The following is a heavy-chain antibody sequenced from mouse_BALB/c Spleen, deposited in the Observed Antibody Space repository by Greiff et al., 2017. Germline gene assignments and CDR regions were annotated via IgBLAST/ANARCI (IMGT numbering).Heavy chain of an antibody. J-gene: IGHJ3*01. CDR1: GFTFSSFG. V-gene: IGHV5-17*02. Sequence: EVNVVESGGGLVQPGGSRKLSCAASGFTFSSFGMHWVRQAPEKGLEWVAYISSGSSTIYYADTVKGRFTISRDNPKNTLFLQMTSLRSEDTAMYYCARSLLRSAWFAYWGQGTLVTVSA. CDR3: ARSLLRSAWFAY. D-gene: IGHD1-2*01. CDR2: ISSGSSTI.